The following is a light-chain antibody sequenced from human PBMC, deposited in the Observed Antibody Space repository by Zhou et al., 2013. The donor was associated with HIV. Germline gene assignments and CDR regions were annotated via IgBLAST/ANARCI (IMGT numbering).Light chain of an antibody. CDR2: LAS. CDR1: QNISTY. Sequence: DIQMTQSPSSLSASIGDRVTITCRASQNISTYLNWYQQKPGKAPKLLIYLASTLQSGVPSKFSGSGSGTEFTLTITSLQTDDFATYYCQQSYSTPWTFGQGTKVEIK. J-gene: IGKJ1*01. CDR3: QQSYSTPWT. V-gene: IGKV1-39*01.